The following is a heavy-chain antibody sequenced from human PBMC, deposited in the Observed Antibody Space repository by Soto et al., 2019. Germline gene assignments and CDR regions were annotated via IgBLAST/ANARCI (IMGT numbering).Heavy chain of an antibody. V-gene: IGHV4-34*01. CDR1: GGSFSGYY. J-gene: IGHJ3*02. D-gene: IGHD1-26*01. CDR2: INHSGST. Sequence: QVQLQQWGAGLLKPSETLSLTCAVYGGSFSGYYWSWIRQPPGKGLEWIGEINHSGSTNYNPSLKSRVTISVDACKNQFSLKLSSVTAADTAVYYCATTEEVAELGNAFESWGQGTMVTVSS. CDR3: ATTEEVAELGNAFES.